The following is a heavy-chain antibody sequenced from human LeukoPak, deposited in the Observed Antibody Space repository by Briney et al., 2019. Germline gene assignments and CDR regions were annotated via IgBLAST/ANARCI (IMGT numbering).Heavy chain of an antibody. D-gene: IGHD2-15*01. Sequence: GGSLRLSCAASGFTLSSYEMNWVRQAPGKGLEWVSYISSSGSTIYYADSAKGRFTISRDNAKNSLYLQMNSLRAEDTAVYYCASEGYDYGDYWGQGTLVTVSS. CDR3: ASEGYDYGDY. V-gene: IGHV3-48*03. J-gene: IGHJ4*02. CDR1: GFTLSSYE. CDR2: ISSSGSTI.